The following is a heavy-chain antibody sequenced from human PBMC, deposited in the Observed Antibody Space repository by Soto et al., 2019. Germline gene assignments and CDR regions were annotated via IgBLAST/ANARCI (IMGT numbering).Heavy chain of an antibody. D-gene: IGHD3-9*01. CDR3: ARGYHDILTGYPYYFDY. Sequence: QVQLVQSGAEVKKPGSSVKVSCKASGSTFSSYAISWVRQAPGQGLEWMGGIIPIFGTANYAQKFQGRVTITADESTSTAYMELSSLRSEHTAVYYCARGYHDILTGYPYYFDYWGQGTLVTVSS. CDR1: GSTFSSYA. J-gene: IGHJ4*02. V-gene: IGHV1-69*01. CDR2: IIPIFGTA.